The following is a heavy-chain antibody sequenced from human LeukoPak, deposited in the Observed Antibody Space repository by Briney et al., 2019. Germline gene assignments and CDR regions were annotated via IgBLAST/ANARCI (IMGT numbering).Heavy chain of an antibody. CDR1: GGSFSGYY. V-gene: IGHV4-34*01. Sequence: SETLSLTCAVYGGSFSGYYWSWIRQPPGKGLEWIGEINHSGSTNYNPSLKSRVTISVDTSKNQFSLKLSFVTAADTAVYYCATTNRIVGATYYFDYWGQGTLVTVSS. J-gene: IGHJ4*02. CDR2: INHSGST. D-gene: IGHD1-26*01. CDR3: ATTNRIVGATYYFDY.